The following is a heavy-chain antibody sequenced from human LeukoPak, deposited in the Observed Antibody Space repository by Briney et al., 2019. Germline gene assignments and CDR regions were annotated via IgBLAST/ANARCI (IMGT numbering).Heavy chain of an antibody. V-gene: IGHV4-59*08. CDR2: IHYSGST. Sequence: SETLSLTCTVAGGSISSYYWSWIRQPPGKGLEWIGYIHYSGSTNYNPSLKSRVTISVDTSKNQFSLKLSSVTAADTAVYYCARGHNWFDPWGQGTLVTVSS. CDR1: GGSISSYY. CDR3: ARGHNWFDP. J-gene: IGHJ5*02.